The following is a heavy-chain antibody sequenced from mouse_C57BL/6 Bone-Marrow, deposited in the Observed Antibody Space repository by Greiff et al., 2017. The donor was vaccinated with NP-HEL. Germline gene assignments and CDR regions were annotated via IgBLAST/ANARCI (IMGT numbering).Heavy chain of an antibody. CDR3: VFTTVVATRYFAV. CDR2: IDPNSGGT. V-gene: IGHV1-62-3*01. J-gene: IGHJ1*03. Sequence: QVQLQQPGAELVKPGASVKLSSKASGYTFTSYWMHWVKQRPGRGLEWIGRIDPNSGGTKYNEKFKSKATLTVDKPSSTAYMQLSSLTCEDSAVYYSVFTTVVATRYFAVWGTGTPVTVSS. D-gene: IGHD1-1*01. CDR1: GYTFTSYW.